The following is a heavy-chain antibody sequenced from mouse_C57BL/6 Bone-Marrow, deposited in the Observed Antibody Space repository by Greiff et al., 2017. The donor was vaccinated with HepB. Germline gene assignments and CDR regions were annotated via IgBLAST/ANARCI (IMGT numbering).Heavy chain of an antibody. CDR3: GLLFDAMDY. J-gene: IGHJ4*01. CDR1: GYTFTSYW. V-gene: IGHV1-69*01. Sequence: QVQLQQPGAELVMPGASVKLSCKASGYTFTSYWMHWVKQRPGQGLEWIGEIDPSDSYTNYNQKFKGKSTLTVDKSSSTAYMQLSSLTSEDSAVYYCGLLFDAMDYWGQGTSVTVSS. CDR2: IDPSDSYT.